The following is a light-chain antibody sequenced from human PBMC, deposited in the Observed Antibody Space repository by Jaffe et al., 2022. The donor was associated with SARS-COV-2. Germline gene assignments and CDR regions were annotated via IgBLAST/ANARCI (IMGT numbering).Light chain of an antibody. V-gene: IGKV4-1*01. CDR3: QQYYSTPQT. J-gene: IGKJ2*01. CDR1: QSVLNSSKNKNY. CDR2: WAS. Sequence: DIVMTQSPDSLAVSLGERATINCKSSQSVLNSSKNKNYLAWYQQKPGQPPKLLIYWASTRESGVPDRFSGSGSGTDFTLTISSLQAEDVAVYYCQQYYSTPQTFGQGTKLEIK.